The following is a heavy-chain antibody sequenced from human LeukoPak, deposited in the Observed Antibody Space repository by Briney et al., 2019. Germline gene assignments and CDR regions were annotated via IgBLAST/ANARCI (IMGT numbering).Heavy chain of an antibody. J-gene: IGHJ6*03. CDR1: GYTLTELS. Sequence: VASVKVSCKVSGYTLTELSMYWVRQAPGKGLEWRGGFDPEDGETIYAQKFQGRVTMTEDTSTDTANMELSSPRSEDTAVYYCAATPQGILGYMDVWDKGTTVTISS. CDR3: AATPQGILGYMDV. V-gene: IGHV1-24*01. D-gene: IGHD2-15*01. CDR2: FDPEDGET.